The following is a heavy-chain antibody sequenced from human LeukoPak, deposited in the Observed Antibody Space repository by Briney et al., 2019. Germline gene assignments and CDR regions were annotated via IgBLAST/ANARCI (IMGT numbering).Heavy chain of an antibody. CDR2: ISYDASNK. J-gene: IGHJ4*02. V-gene: IGHV3-30-3*01. CDR3: ARASRGYSGYEGLDY. CDR1: GFTFSSCA. Sequence: PPGRSLRLSCAASGFTFSSCAMHWARQAPGKGLEWVAVISYDASNKYDADSVKGRFTISRDNSKNTLYLQMNSLRVEDTAVYYCARASRGYSGYEGLDYWGQGTVVTVSS. D-gene: IGHD5-12*01.